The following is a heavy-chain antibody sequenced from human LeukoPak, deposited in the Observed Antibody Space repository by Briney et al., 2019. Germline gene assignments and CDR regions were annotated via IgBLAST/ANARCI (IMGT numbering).Heavy chain of an antibody. Sequence: GGSLRLSCAASGLSFSSQAMTWVRQAPGKGLEWVSGMSGSGDHIYYADSVKGRFTISRDNSRDTLYLQMNRLRAEDTAIYYCAKVPGDHIGSGRSGYWGQATLVTVSS. CDR3: AKVPGDHIGSGRSGY. CDR2: MSGSGDHI. CDR1: GLSFSSQA. D-gene: IGHD3-10*01. V-gene: IGHV3-23*01. J-gene: IGHJ4*02.